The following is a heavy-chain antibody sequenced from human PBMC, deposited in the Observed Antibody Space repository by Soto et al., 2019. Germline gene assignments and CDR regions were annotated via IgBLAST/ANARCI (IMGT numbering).Heavy chain of an antibody. D-gene: IGHD3-10*01. Sequence: SETLSLTCAVYGGSFSGYYCSWIRQPPGKGPEWIGEINHSGSTNYNPSLKSRVTISVDTSKNQFSLKLSSVTAADTAVYYCARDRFVLLWFGELNWFDPWGQGTLVTVSS. CDR2: INHSGST. V-gene: IGHV4-34*01. J-gene: IGHJ5*02. CDR1: GGSFSGYY. CDR3: ARDRFVLLWFGELNWFDP.